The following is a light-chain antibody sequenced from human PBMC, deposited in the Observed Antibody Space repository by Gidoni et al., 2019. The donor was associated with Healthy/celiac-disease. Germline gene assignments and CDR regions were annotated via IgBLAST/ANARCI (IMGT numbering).Light chain of an antibody. CDR3: QQYDNLPAT. V-gene: IGKV1-33*01. J-gene: IGKJ4*01. CDR2: DAS. CDR1: QEISNC. Sequence: DIQMTQSPPSLSASVGDRVTLTCQASQEISNCFNWYQAKPGNAPKLLIFDASNLETGVPSRLSGRGSGTDVTFTISSLQPEDIGTYYCQQYDNLPATFGGGTKVEIK.